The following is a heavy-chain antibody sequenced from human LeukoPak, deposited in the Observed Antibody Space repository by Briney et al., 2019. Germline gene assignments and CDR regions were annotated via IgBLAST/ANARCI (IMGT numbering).Heavy chain of an antibody. J-gene: IGHJ4*02. CDR3: AKDGGLWVSAHWGDS. CDR2: ITTGGPNT. Sequence: GGSLRLSCTASGFTFSSYTTSWVRQAPGKGLKWVSTITTGGPNTYYADSVEGRFTVSRDDSKNTLYLQMNSLRAEDTAVYYCAKDGGLWVSAHWGDSWGRGTLVTVSS. CDR1: GFTFSSYT. V-gene: IGHV3-23*01. D-gene: IGHD7-27*01.